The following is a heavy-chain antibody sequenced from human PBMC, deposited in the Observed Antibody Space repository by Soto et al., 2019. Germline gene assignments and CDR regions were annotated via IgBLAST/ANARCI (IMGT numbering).Heavy chain of an antibody. V-gene: IGHV3-33*01. CDR3: ARDQGVVTATFDY. J-gene: IGHJ4*02. D-gene: IGHD2-21*02. CDR1: GFTFSSYG. Sequence: QVQLVESGGGVVQPGRSLRLSCAASGFTFSSYGMHWVRQAPGKGLEWVAVIWYDGSNKYYADSVKGRFTISRDNSKNTLYLQMNSLRAEDTAVYYCARDQGVVTATFDYWGQGTLVTVSS. CDR2: IWYDGSNK.